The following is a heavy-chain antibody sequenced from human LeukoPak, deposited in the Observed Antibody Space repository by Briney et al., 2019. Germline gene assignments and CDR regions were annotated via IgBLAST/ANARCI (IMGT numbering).Heavy chain of an antibody. J-gene: IGHJ6*03. V-gene: IGHV3-64*01. CDR1: GFTFSSYA. CDR3: ARDLNYDFWSGYPYYYYMDV. CDR2: ISSNGGST. D-gene: IGHD3-3*01. Sequence: GGSLRLSCAASGFTFSSYAMHWVRQAPGKGLEYVSAISSNGGSTYYANSVKGRFTISRDNSKNTLYLQMGSLRAEDMAVYYCARDLNYDFWSGYPYYYYMDVWGKGTTVTVSS.